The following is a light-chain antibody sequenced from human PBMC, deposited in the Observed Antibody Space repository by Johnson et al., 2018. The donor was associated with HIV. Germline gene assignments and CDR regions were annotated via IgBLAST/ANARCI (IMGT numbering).Light chain of an antibody. J-gene: IGLJ1*01. Sequence: QSVLTQPPSVSAAPGQKVTISCSGSSSNIGNNYVSWYQQLPGTAPKLLIYDSYKRPSGIPDRFSGSKSGTSATLGITGLQTGDEADYYCGTWDSSLSAYVFGIGTKVTVL. CDR2: DSY. CDR1: SSNIGNNY. CDR3: GTWDSSLSAYV. V-gene: IGLV1-51*01.